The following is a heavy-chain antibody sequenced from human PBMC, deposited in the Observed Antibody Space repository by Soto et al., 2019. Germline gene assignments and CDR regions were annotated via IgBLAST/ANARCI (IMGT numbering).Heavy chain of an antibody. CDR2: INPILSMS. J-gene: IGHJ4*02. D-gene: IGHD3-10*01. V-gene: IGHV1-69*02. Sequence: QVQLVQSGAEVKRPGSSVKVSCKASGDTFAFYSINWVRQAPGLGLEWMGRINPILSMSNYAQRIQGRVRMTADKSTSTAYMVLYRLRSEDTDIYYCATSYGSGYRAFDYWGQRALVTVSS. CDR1: GDTFAFYS. CDR3: ATSYGSGYRAFDY.